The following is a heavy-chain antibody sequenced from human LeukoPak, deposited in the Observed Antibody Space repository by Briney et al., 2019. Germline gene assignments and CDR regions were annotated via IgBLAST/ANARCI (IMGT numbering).Heavy chain of an antibody. V-gene: IGHV7-4-1*02. D-gene: IGHD3-22*01. CDR3: AVTPGAQYYYDSSGYYYDAFGI. CDR2: INTNTGNP. J-gene: IGHJ3*02. CDR1: GYTFTSYA. Sequence: ASVKVSCKASGYTFTSYAMNWVRQAPGQGLEWMGWINTNTGNPTYAQGFTGRFVFSLDTSVSTAYLQISSLKAEDTAVYYCAVTPGAQYYYDSSGYYYDAFGIWGQGTMVTVSS.